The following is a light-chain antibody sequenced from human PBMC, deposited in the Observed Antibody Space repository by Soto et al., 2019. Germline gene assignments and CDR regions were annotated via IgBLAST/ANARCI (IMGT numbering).Light chain of an antibody. CDR3: AAWDDSLSGREV. CDR2: RSN. Sequence: QSVLTQPPAASGTPGQRVTISCSGSRSNIGSNYVYWYQQLPGTAPKLLIYRSNQRPSGVPDRFSGSKSGTSASLAISGLRSEDEADYYCAAWDDSLSGREVFGGGTKLTVL. CDR1: RSNIGSNY. J-gene: IGLJ2*01. V-gene: IGLV1-47*01.